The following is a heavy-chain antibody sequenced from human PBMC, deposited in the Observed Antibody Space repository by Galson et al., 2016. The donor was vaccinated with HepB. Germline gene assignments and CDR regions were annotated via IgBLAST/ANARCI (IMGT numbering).Heavy chain of an antibody. CDR3: AREGMTTVAMLDY. CDR2: IWNDGSNQ. Sequence: SLRLSCAASGFIFSSYGMRWVRQAPGKGLEWVAVIWNDGSNQYYVDSAKGRFTISRDNSKNTLYLQMNSLRAEDTAVYYCAREGMTTVAMLDYWGQGTLVTVAS. J-gene: IGHJ4*02. D-gene: IGHD4-23*01. V-gene: IGHV3-33*01. CDR1: GFIFSSYG.